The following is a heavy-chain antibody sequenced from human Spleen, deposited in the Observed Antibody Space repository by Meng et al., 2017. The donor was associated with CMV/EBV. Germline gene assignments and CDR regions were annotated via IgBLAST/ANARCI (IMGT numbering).Heavy chain of an antibody. V-gene: IGHV1-46*01. D-gene: IGHD3-9*01. CDR1: EYTFTTYY. J-gene: IGHJ4*02. CDR3: ASLTEDRFDY. CDR2: INLSGGRT. Sequence: SCKGSEYTFTTYYIHWVRQAPGEGLEWLGMINLSGGRTNYARKFQGRVTMARDTSTSTVYMELSSLRSDDTAVYYCASLTEDRFDYWGQGTLVTVSS.